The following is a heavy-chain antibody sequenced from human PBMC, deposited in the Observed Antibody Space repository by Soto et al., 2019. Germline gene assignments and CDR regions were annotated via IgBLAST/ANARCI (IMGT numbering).Heavy chain of an antibody. CDR2: ISGSAIST. V-gene: IGHV3-23*01. Sequence: GGSLSLSCAASGFTFSDYYMSWVRQAPGKGLEWVSAISGSAISTYYADSVKGRFTISRDNSKNTLYLQMNSLRAEDTAVYYCAKWVVDTAMAGYYYFGMDVWGQGTTVTVSS. J-gene: IGHJ6*02. D-gene: IGHD5-18*01. CDR1: GFTFSDYY. CDR3: AKWVVDTAMAGYYYFGMDV.